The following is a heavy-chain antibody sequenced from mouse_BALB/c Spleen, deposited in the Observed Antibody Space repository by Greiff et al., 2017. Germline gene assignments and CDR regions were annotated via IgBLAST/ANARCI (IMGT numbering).Heavy chain of an antibody. Sequence: EVMLVESGGGLVQTGGSLRLSCATSGFTFSDYYMSWVRQPPGKALEWLGFIRNKANGYTTDYSASVKGRFTISRDNSQSILYLQMNTLRTEDSATYYCARDDYERWFAYWGQGTLVTVSA. CDR3: ARDDYERWFAY. V-gene: IGHV7-3*02. CDR1: GFTFSDYY. D-gene: IGHD2-4*01. CDR2: IRNKANGYTT. J-gene: IGHJ3*01.